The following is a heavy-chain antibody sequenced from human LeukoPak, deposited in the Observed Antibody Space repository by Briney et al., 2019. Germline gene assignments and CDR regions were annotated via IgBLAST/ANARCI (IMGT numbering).Heavy chain of an antibody. CDR3: AREGSRHYYDSSGYSRYFQH. J-gene: IGHJ1*01. D-gene: IGHD3-22*01. V-gene: IGHV3-23*01. CDR1: GFSFSSYG. CDR2: ITDSGGST. Sequence: GGSLRLSCAASGFSFSSYGMSWVRQAPGKGLEWVAAITDSGGSTYYADSVKGRFTISRDNSKNTLYLQMNSLRAEDTAVYYCAREGSRHYYDSSGYSRYFQHWGQGTLVTVSS.